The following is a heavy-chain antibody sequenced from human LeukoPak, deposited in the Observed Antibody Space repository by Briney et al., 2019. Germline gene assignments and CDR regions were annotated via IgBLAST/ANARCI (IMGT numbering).Heavy chain of an antibody. Sequence: ASVKVSCKASGYSFTNYYLHWVRQAPGQGFEWMGIINPGGGTTTYAQKFQGRVTMTRDTSTSTVYMELSSLRSEDTAVYYGARGGFITMVRGFIIPLVAFDIWGKGKMVTVSS. CDR3: ARGGFITMVRGFIIPLVAFDI. CDR1: GYSFTNYY. CDR2: INPGGGTT. D-gene: IGHD3-10*01. J-gene: IGHJ3*02. V-gene: IGHV1-46*01.